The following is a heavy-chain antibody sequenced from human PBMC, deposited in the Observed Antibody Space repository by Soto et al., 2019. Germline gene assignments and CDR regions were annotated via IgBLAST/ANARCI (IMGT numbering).Heavy chain of an antibody. CDR3: AVGAGDWTSPYGMDV. CDR1: GFTFSDYT. D-gene: IGHD1-26*01. Sequence: PVGSLRLSCIASGFTFSDYTMRWVRQAPRKGLEWVSSISRESSYIYYGDSVRGRFTISRDNAENSVTLQMTDLRVDDTGIYFWAVGAGDWTSPYGMDVWGRGTTVTVAS. V-gene: IGHV3-21*01. CDR2: ISRESSYI. J-gene: IGHJ6*02.